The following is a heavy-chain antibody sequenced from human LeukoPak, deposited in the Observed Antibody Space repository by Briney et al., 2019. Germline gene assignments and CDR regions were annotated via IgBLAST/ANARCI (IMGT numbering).Heavy chain of an antibody. CDR2: IWYDGSNK. D-gene: IGHD6-19*01. Sequence: GGSLRLSCAASGFTFRSYGMHWVRHTPGKGLEWVAFIWYDGSNKYHAHSVTGRFTISRDNSKNTLYLQMNSLRAEDTAVYYCASLSSGWYGVENFFDYWGQGTLVTVSS. J-gene: IGHJ4*02. CDR1: GFTFRSYG. CDR3: ASLSSGWYGVENFFDY. V-gene: IGHV3-30*02.